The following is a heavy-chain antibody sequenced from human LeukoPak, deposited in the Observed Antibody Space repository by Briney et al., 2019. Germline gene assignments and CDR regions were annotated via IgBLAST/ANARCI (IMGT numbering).Heavy chain of an antibody. CDR1: GYTFTGYY. J-gene: IGHJ4*02. CDR2: INPKSGGT. D-gene: IGHD1-26*01. Sequence: GASVKVSCKASGYTFTGYYMHWVRQAPGQGLEWMGWINPKSGGTNFAQKFQGRVTMTRDTSISTAYMELSRLRSDDTAVYYCARRANSGSYPRFDYWGQGTLVTVSS. CDR3: ARRANSGSYPRFDY. V-gene: IGHV1-2*02.